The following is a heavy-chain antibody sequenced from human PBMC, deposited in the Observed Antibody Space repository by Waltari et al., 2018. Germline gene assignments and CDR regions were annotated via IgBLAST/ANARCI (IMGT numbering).Heavy chain of an antibody. J-gene: IGHJ4*02. Sequence: QITLKESGPTLVKPTQTLTLTCSFSGFSLTTGGMTVGWIRQPPGKALEWLALIYSTDDKTYTPSLRNRLTITKDTSKNQVGLTLTNVDPEDSGTYYCANRRWDTPFDYWGQGILVTVSS. CDR3: ANRRWDTPFDY. CDR1: GFSLTTGGMT. CDR2: IYSTDDK. V-gene: IGHV2-5*01. D-gene: IGHD2-15*01.